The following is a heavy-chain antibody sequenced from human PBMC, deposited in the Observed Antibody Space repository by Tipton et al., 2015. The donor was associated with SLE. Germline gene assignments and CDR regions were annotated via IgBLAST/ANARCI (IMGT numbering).Heavy chain of an antibody. CDR1: GFTFSSYA. Sequence: GSLRLSCSASGFTFSSYAMHWVRQAPGKGLEYVSAISSNGGSTYYADSVKGRFTISRDNSKNTLYLQMNSLRTEDTALYYCAKDNSSSELDYYYGMDVWGQGTTVTVSS. J-gene: IGHJ6*02. V-gene: IGHV3-64*04. D-gene: IGHD6-6*01. CDR2: ISSNGGST. CDR3: AKDNSSSELDYYYGMDV.